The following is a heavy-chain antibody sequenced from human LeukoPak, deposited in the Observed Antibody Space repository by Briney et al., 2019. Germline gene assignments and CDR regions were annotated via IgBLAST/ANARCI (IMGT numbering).Heavy chain of an antibody. V-gene: IGHV3-20*04. CDR2: INWNGGST. J-gene: IGHJ6*03. CDR3: ARDTSHPDTAMVLLRSTNYYYMDV. D-gene: IGHD5-18*01. Sequence: GGSLRLSCAASGFTFSSYAMNWVRQAPGKGLEWVSGINWNGGSTGYADSVKGRFTISRDNAKNSLYLQMNSLRAEDTALYYCARDTSHPDTAMVLLRSTNYYYMDVWGKGTTVTVSS. CDR1: GFTFSSYA.